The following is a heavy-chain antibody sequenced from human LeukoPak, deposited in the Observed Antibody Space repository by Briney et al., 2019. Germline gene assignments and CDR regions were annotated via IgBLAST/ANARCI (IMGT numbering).Heavy chain of an antibody. Sequence: ASVKVSCKVSGYTLTELSMHWVRQAPGKGREWMGGFDPEDGETIYAQKFQGRVTMTEDTSTDTAYMELSSLRSEDTAVYYCATEVYGSGTLDAFDIWGQGTMVTVSS. J-gene: IGHJ3*02. D-gene: IGHD3-10*01. CDR1: GYTLTELS. CDR3: ATEVYGSGTLDAFDI. CDR2: FDPEDGET. V-gene: IGHV1-24*01.